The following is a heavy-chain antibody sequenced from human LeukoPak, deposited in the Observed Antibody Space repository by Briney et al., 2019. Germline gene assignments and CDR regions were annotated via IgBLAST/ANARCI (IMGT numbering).Heavy chain of an antibody. CDR1: GYTFTSNH. J-gene: IGHJ4*02. CDR3: ARDQEGFDY. Sequence: ASVKVSCKASGYTFTSNHIHWVRQAPGQGLEWLGMIYPRDGSTSYAQKFQGRVTVTRDTSTSTVRMELSGLRSEDTAVYYCARDQEGFDYWGQGTLVTVSS. V-gene: IGHV1-46*01. CDR2: IYPRDGST.